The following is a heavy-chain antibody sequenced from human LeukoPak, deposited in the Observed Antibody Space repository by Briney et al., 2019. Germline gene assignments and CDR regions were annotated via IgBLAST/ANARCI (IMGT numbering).Heavy chain of an antibody. J-gene: IGHJ6*04. CDR3: ARVITMVRGYYYYGMDV. CDR2: ISAYNGNT. Sequence: ASVKVSCKASGYTFTSYGISWARQAPGQGLEWMGWISAYNGNTNYAQKLQGRVTMTTDTSTSTAYMELRSLRSDDTAVYYCARVITMVRGYYYYGMDVWGKGTTVTVSP. CDR1: GYTFTSYG. D-gene: IGHD3-10*01. V-gene: IGHV1-18*04.